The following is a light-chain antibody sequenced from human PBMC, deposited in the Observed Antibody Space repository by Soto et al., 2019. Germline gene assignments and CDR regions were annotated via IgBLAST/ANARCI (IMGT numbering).Light chain of an antibody. V-gene: IGLV1-40*01. CDR2: GNY. J-gene: IGLJ2*01. Sequence: QSVLTQPPSVSGAQGQRVTISCTGSTSNIGAGYDVHWYQHLPGTAPKLLIYGNYNRPSGVPDRFSGSKSGTSASLAITGLQAEDEADYYCQSYDSSLTALVFGGGTKLTVL. CDR3: QSYDSSLTALV. CDR1: TSNIGAGYD.